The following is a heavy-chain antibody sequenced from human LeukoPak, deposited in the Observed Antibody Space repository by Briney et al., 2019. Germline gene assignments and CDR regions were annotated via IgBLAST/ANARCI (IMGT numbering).Heavy chain of an antibody. D-gene: IGHD3-22*01. CDR1: GGSINNYY. J-gene: IGHJ5*01. CDR2: IYYSGST. V-gene: IGHV4-59*01. Sequence: SETLSLTCTVSGGSINNYYWSWIRQPPGKGPEWIGYIYYSGSTNYKPSLKSRVTISVDRSRNQFSLKLSSVTAADTAVYYCARGPYYDSSGFDCWGQGTLVTVSS. CDR3: ARGPYYDSSGFDC.